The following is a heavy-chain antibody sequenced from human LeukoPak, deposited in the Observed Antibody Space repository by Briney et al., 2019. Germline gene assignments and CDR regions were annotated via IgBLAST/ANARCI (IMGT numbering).Heavy chain of an antibody. Sequence: GESLKISCKGSGYNFTSHWIGWVRQMPGKGLEWMGIMYPGDSHSRYSPSRYSPSFQGQVTISADKSITTAFLQWSSLKASDTAMYYCARLPTVVTWVDYWGQGTLVTVSS. CDR3: ARLPTVVTWVDY. CDR1: GYNFTSHW. D-gene: IGHD4-23*01. CDR2: MYPGDSHSRYSPS. V-gene: IGHV5-51*01. J-gene: IGHJ4*02.